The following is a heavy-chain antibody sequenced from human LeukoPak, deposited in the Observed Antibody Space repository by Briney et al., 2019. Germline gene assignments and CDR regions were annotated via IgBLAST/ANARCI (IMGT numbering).Heavy chain of an antibody. CDR1: GFTVSSNY. V-gene: IGHV3-66*02. Sequence: GGSLRLSCAASGFTVSSNYMSWVRQAPGKGLEWVSVIYSGGNTYYADSVKGRFTTSRDNSKNTLYLQMNSLRTEDTAVYYCARDKYDFWSGYHEGYFDYWGQGTLVTVSS. CDR3: ARDKYDFWSGYHEGYFDY. D-gene: IGHD3-3*01. CDR2: IYSGGNT. J-gene: IGHJ4*02.